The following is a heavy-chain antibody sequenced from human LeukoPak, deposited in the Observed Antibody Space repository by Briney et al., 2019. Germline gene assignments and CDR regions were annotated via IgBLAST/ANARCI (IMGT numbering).Heavy chain of an antibody. CDR3: AKDRGYRCSSTSCYSYFDY. CDR1: GFTFSSYG. Sequence: GGSLRLSCAASGFTFSSYGMHWVRQAPGKGLEWVAVISYDGSNKYYADSVKGRFTISRDNSKNTLYLQMNSLRAEDTAVYYCAKDRGYRCSSTSCYSYFDYWGQGTLVTVSS. J-gene: IGHJ4*02. CDR2: ISYDGSNK. V-gene: IGHV3-30*18. D-gene: IGHD2-2*01.